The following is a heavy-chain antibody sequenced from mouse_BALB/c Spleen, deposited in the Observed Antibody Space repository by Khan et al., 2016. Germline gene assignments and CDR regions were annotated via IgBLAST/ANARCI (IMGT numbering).Heavy chain of an antibody. J-gene: IGHJ4*01. CDR3: VRDGYFDYYALDY. CDR1: GYSFTDYN. V-gene: IGHV1S135*01. D-gene: IGHD2-3*01. CDR2: IDPYNGGT. Sequence: VQLQQSGPELVKPGASVKISCKASGYSFTDYNMYWVKQSHGKSLEWIGYIDPYNGGTSFNQKFKDKATLTVDRSSSIVFMHLNSLTSEDSAVFYCVRDGYFDYYALDYWGQGTSVTVSS.